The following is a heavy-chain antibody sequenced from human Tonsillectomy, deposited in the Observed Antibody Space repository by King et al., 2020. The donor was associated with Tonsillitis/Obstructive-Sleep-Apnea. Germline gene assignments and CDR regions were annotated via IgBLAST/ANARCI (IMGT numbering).Heavy chain of an antibody. Sequence: EVQLVESGGGLVQPGRSLRLSCTASGFTFGDYAMSWVRQAPGKGLEWVGFIRSKAYGGTTEYAASVEGRFTISRDDSKSIAYLQMNSLKTEDTAVYYCTRSITMIVQTAFDIWGQGTMVTVSS. D-gene: IGHD3-22*01. CDR2: IRSKAYGGTT. J-gene: IGHJ3*02. CDR1: GFTFGDYA. V-gene: IGHV3-49*04. CDR3: TRSITMIVQTAFDI.